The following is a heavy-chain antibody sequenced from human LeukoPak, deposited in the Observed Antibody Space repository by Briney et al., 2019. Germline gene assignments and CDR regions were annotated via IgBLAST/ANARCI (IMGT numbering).Heavy chain of an antibody. V-gene: IGHV3-48*03. Sequence: PGGSLRLSCATSGFSFSTQEMTWVRQAPGKGLEWVSYISSNSRTIYYADSVKGRFTIPRDNTRNSVFLQLNSLRVEDTGFYYCARGSYTGFDLYFDYWGQGTLVTVSS. CDR1: GFSFSTQE. CDR3: ARGSYTGFDLYFDY. J-gene: IGHJ4*02. CDR2: ISSNSRTI. D-gene: IGHD5-12*01.